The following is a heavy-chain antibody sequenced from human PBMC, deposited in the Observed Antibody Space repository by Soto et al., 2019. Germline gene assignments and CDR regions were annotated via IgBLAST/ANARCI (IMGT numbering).Heavy chain of an antibody. V-gene: IGHV3-7*01. J-gene: IGHJ6*02. CDR3: ARDPYIVVGAGRLYYYYGMDF. CDR2: IKKNGSEK. D-gene: IGHD2-21*01. CDR1: GFTFGSYC. Sequence: GGSLRLSCAASGFTFGSYCMSWVRQAPGKGLEWVANIKKNGSEKYYVDSVKGRFTISRDNAKNSLYLQMNSLTAEDTAVDYSARDPYIVVGAGRLYYYYGMDFLGQGTTVTVSS.